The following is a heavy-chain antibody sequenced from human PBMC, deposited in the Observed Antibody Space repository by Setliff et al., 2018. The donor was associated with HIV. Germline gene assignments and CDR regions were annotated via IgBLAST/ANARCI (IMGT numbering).Heavy chain of an antibody. CDR3: ARVIIVSGSYYFDY. D-gene: IGHD1-26*01. J-gene: IGHJ4*02. V-gene: IGHV4-34*01. CDR2: INHSGST. Sequence: ETLSLTCAVYGGSFSGYYWSWIRQPPGKGLEWIGEINHSGSTNYNPSLKSRVTISVDTSKNQFSLKLSSVTAADTAVYYCARVIIVSGSYYFDYWGQGTLVTVSS. CDR1: GGSFSGYY.